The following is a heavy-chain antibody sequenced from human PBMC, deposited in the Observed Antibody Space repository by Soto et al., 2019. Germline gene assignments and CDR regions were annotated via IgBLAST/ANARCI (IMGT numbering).Heavy chain of an antibody. CDR3: ASPKFRFWQQLDP. Sequence: GASVKVSCKASGGTFSSYAISWVRQAPGQGLEWMGGIIPIFGTANYAQKFQGRVTITADESTSTAYMELSSLRSEDTAVYYCASPKFRFWQQLDPWGQGTLVTVYS. J-gene: IGHJ5*02. CDR1: GGTFSSYA. CDR2: IIPIFGTA. V-gene: IGHV1-69*13. D-gene: IGHD5-18*01.